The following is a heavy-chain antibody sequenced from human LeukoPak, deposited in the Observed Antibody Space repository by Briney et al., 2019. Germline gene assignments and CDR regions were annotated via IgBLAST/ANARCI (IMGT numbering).Heavy chain of an antibody. J-gene: IGHJ6*03. CDR3: ARVGRGGTTRHLCYMDV. Sequence: SETLSLTCTVSGGSISSGSYYWSWIRQPAGKGLEWIGRIYTSGSTNYNPSLKSRVTISVDTSKNQFSLKLSSVTAADTAVYYCARVGRGGTTRHLCYMDVWGKGTTVTVSS. D-gene: IGHD1-14*01. V-gene: IGHV4-61*02. CDR1: GGSISSGSYY. CDR2: IYTSGST.